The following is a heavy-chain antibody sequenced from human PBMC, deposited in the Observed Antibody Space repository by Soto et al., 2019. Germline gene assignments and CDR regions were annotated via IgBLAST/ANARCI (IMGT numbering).Heavy chain of an antibody. CDR2: IDPSDSQT. D-gene: IGHD2-8*01. Sequence: GESLKISCKGSGYSFAGYWITWVRQKPGKGLEWMGRIDPSDSQTYYSPSFRGHVTISVTKSITTVFLQWSSLRASDTAMYYCERKIYAYATGPNFQYYFDSWGQGTPVTVSS. V-gene: IGHV5-10-1*01. CDR1: GYSFAGYW. J-gene: IGHJ4*02. CDR3: ERKIYAYATGPNFQYYFDS.